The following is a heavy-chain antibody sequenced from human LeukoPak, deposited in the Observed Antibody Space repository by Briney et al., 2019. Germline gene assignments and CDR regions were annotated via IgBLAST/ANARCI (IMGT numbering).Heavy chain of an antibody. CDR1: GGSTSSYY. CDR2: IYYSGST. Sequence: PSETLSLICTVSGGSTSSYYWSWIRQPPGKGLEWIGYIYYSGSTNYNPSLKSRVTISVDTSKNQFSLKLSSVTAADTAVYYCARDVVGYFDYWGQGTLVTVSS. J-gene: IGHJ4*02. CDR3: ARDVVGYFDY. V-gene: IGHV4-59*01. D-gene: IGHD2-15*01.